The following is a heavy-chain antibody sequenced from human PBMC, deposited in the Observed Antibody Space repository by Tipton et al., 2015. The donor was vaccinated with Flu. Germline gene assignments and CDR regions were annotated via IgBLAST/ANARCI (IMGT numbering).Heavy chain of an antibody. CDR3: ARPHTPYFYGMDV. J-gene: IGHJ6*02. Sequence: TLSLTCTVSGGSINSDSYYWGWIRQTPGKGLQWIGSIYYTGTTPYNPSLQGRVTISADRSKNQFSLEMSSLTAADTAVYYCARPHTPYFYGMDVWGQGTTVTVSS. V-gene: IGHV4-39*07. CDR1: GGSINSDSYY. CDR2: IYYTGTT. D-gene: IGHD2-2*02.